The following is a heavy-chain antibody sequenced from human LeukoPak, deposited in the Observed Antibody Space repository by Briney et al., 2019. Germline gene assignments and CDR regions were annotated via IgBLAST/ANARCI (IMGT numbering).Heavy chain of an antibody. CDR3: ARAPGEGLWFGELPFDY. V-gene: IGHV4-59*01. J-gene: IGHJ4*02. D-gene: IGHD3-10*01. Sequence: PSETLSLTCTVSGGSISSYYWSWIRQPPGKGLEWIGYIYYSGSTNYNPSLKSRVTISVDTSKNQFSLKLSSVTAADTAVYYCARAPGEGLWFGELPFDYWGQGTLVTVSS. CDR2: IYYSGST. CDR1: GGSISSYY.